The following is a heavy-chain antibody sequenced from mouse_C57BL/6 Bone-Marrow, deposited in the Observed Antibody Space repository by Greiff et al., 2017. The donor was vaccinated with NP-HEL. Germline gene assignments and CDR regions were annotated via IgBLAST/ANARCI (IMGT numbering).Heavy chain of an antibody. J-gene: IGHJ4*01. D-gene: IGHD2-5*01. CDR1: GFSLTSYG. Sequence: QVQLQQSGPGLVQPSQSLSITCTVSGFSLTSYGVHWVRQSPGKGLEWLGVIWSGGSTDYNAAFISRLSISKDNSKSQVFFKMNSLQADDTAIYYCARNLGYGSNYLYYYAMDYWGQGTSVTVSS. CDR2: IWSGGST. V-gene: IGHV2-2*01. CDR3: ARNLGYGSNYLYYYAMDY.